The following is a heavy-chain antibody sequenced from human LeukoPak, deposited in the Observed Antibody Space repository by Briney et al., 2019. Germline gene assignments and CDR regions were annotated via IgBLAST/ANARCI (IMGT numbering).Heavy chain of an antibody. CDR2: IWYDGSNK. V-gene: IGHV3-33*01. J-gene: IGHJ4*02. CDR1: GFTFSSYG. D-gene: IGHD6-19*01. CDR3: ARASSSGWYPERDY. Sequence: PGGSLRLSCAASGFTFSSYGMHWVRQAPGKGLEWVAVIWYDGSNKYYADSVKGRFTISRDNSKNTLYLQMNSLRAEDTAVYYCARASSSGWYPERDYWGQGTLVTVSS.